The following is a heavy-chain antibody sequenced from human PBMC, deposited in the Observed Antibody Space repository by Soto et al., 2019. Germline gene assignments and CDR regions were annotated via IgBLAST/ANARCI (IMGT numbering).Heavy chain of an antibody. D-gene: IGHD1-26*01. CDR2: INPSGGST. V-gene: IGHV1-46*01. J-gene: IGHJ6*02. CDR3: ARSQVGRPLDV. Sequence: SVKVSCKASRYTFTNFYIHLLRQAPGQGLEWMGIINPSGGSTTYPQKFQGRVTMTRDTSTSTVHMELITLRSEDTAVYYCARSQVGRPLDVWGPGTTVNVSS. CDR1: RYTFTNFY.